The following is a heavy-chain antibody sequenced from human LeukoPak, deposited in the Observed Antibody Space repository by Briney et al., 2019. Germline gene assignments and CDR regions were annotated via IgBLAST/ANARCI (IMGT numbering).Heavy chain of an antibody. CDR1: GFTFSSYE. Sequence: PGGSLRLSCAGSGFTFSSYEMNWVRQAPGKGLEWVSYISSRGDTIYYADSVRGRFTISRDNSKNSLFLQMNSLRTEDTAFYYCAKDIASAWYGHHLDYWGQGTLVTVSS. D-gene: IGHD6-19*01. CDR3: AKDIASAWYGHHLDY. V-gene: IGHV3-48*03. CDR2: ISSRGDTI. J-gene: IGHJ4*02.